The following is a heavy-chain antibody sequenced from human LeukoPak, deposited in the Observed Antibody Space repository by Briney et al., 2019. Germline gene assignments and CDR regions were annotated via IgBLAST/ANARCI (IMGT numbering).Heavy chain of an antibody. V-gene: IGHV4-30-4*01. CDR3: ARVVGIWDYYGMDV. CDR2: IYYSGST. J-gene: IGHJ6*02. CDR1: GGSISSGDYY. D-gene: IGHD2-15*01. Sequence: KPSETLSLTCTVSGGSISSGDYYWSWIRQPPGKGLEWIGYIYYSGSTYYNPSLKSRVTISVDTSKNQFSLKLSSVTAADTAVYYCARVVGIWDYYGMDVWGQGTTVTVSS.